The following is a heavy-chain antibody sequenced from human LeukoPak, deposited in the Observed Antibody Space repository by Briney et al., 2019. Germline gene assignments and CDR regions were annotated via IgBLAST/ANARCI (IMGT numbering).Heavy chain of an antibody. Sequence: PGGFLRLSCVASGFTLSSYSMHWVRQAPGKGLEFVSAISRDGGSTYYANSVKGRFTISRDISKNTLYLQMGSLRPEDMAVYYCARVDSGSACASWGQGILVTVSS. V-gene: IGHV3-64*01. CDR3: ARVDSGSACAS. J-gene: IGHJ1*01. CDR1: GFTLSSYS. CDR2: ISRDGGST. D-gene: IGHD6-19*01.